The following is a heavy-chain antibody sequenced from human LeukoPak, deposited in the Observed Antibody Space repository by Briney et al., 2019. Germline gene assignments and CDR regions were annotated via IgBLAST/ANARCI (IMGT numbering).Heavy chain of an antibody. J-gene: IGHJ4*02. CDR2: IYYSGST. Sequence: SETLSLTCTVSGGSISSYYWGWIRQPPGKGLGWIGSIYYSGSTYYNPSLKSRVTISVDTSKNQFSLKLSSVTAADTAVYFSARRAYSAAYWKHFDYWGQGTLVTVSS. V-gene: IGHV4-39*01. CDR1: GGSISSYY. D-gene: IGHD1-1*01. CDR3: ARRAYSAAYWKHFDY.